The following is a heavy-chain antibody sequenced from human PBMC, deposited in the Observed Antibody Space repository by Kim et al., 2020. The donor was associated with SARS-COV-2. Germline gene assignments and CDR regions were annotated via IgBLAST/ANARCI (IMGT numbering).Heavy chain of an antibody. D-gene: IGHD3-3*01. V-gene: IGHV4-30-2*01. Sequence: SETLSLTCAVSGGSISSGGYSWSWIRQPPGKGLEWIGYIYHSGSTYYNPSLKSRVTISVDRSKNQFSLKLSSVTAADTAVYYCARVCRITRFLEWLYTAVDPWGQGTLVTVSS. CDR1: GGSISSGGYS. CDR2: IYHSGST. J-gene: IGHJ5*02. CDR3: ARVCRITRFLEWLYTAVDP.